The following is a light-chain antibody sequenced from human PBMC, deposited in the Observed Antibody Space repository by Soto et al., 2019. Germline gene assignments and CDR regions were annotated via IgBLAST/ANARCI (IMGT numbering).Light chain of an antibody. V-gene: IGLV2-14*01. Sequence: QSVLTQPASVSGSPGQSITFSCTGTNWDIGTYDFVSWYQHYPGKAPKLIIFEVANRPPGISDRFSGSKSGNTASLTISGLQPEDAADYYCSSYTTRSLLVFGGGTKLTVL. CDR1: NWDIGTYDF. J-gene: IGLJ2*01. CDR3: SSYTTRSLLV. CDR2: EVA.